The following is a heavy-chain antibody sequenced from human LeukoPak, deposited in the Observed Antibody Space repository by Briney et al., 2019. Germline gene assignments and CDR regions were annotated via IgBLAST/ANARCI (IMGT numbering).Heavy chain of an antibody. D-gene: IGHD3-22*01. V-gene: IGHV3-7*03. CDR3: ATSHDSSGND. Sequence: PGGSLRLPCAASGFTFSNYWMSWVRQAPGKGLEWVANIKGDGSSKYYMDSVKGRFTISRDNAKSSLYLQMNTLRAEDTAVYYCATSHDSSGNDWGQGTLVTVSS. CDR2: IKGDGSSK. CDR1: GFTFSNYW. J-gene: IGHJ4*02.